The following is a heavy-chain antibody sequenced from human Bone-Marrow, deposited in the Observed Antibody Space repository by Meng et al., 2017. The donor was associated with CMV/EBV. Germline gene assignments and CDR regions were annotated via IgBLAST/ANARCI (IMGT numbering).Heavy chain of an antibody. CDR3: ARAPGVVGAWYFDY. CDR2: ISYDGSNK. CDR1: GFTLSTHD. Sequence: GGSLRLSCKASGFTLSTHDMHWVRQAPGKGLEWVAVISYDGSNKYYADSVKGRFTISRDNSKNTLYLQMNSLRAEDTAVYYCARAPGVVGAWYFDYWGQGTLVTVSS. V-gene: IGHV3-30*19. D-gene: IGHD2-2*01. J-gene: IGHJ4*02.